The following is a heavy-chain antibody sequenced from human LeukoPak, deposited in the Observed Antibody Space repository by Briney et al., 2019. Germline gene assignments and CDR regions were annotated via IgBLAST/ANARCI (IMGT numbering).Heavy chain of an antibody. CDR1: GGSVSSGSYY. Sequence: PSETLSLTCTVSGGSVSSGSYYWSWTRQPPGKGLEWIGYIYYSGSTNYNPSLKSRVTISVDTSKNQFSLKLSSVTAADTAVYYCARGANDFWSGPTTWFDPWGQGTLVTVSS. D-gene: IGHD3-3*01. CDR2: IYYSGST. V-gene: IGHV4-61*01. J-gene: IGHJ5*02. CDR3: ARGANDFWSGPTTWFDP.